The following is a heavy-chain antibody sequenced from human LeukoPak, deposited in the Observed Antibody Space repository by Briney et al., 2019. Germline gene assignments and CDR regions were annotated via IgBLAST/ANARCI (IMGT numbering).Heavy chain of an antibody. Sequence: GGSLRLSCAASGFTFSSYWMSWVRQAPGKGLEWVANIKQDGSEKYYVDSVKGRFTISRDNAKNSLYLQMNSLRAEDTAVYYCAREGYDILTGPLPFDYWGQGTLVTVSS. V-gene: IGHV3-7*01. CDR1: GFTFSSYW. D-gene: IGHD3-9*01. CDR2: IKQDGSEK. J-gene: IGHJ4*02. CDR3: AREGYDILTGPLPFDY.